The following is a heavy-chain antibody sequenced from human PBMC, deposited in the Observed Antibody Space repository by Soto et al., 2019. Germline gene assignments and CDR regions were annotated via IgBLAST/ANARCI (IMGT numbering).Heavy chain of an antibody. Sequence: SVKVSCKASGGTFSSYSISWVRQAPGQGLECMGGIIPIFGTANYAQKFQGRVTITADESTSTAYMELSSLRSEDTAVYYCARVDYYDSSGYMRYWGQGTLVTVSS. V-gene: IGHV1-69*13. CDR1: GGTFSSYS. CDR3: ARVDYYDSSGYMRY. J-gene: IGHJ4*02. CDR2: IIPIFGTA. D-gene: IGHD3-22*01.